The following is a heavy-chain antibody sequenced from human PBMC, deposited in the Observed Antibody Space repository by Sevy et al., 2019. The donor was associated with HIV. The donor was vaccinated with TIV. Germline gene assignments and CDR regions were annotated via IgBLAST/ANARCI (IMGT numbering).Heavy chain of an antibody. D-gene: IGHD4-17*01. Sequence: SETLSLTCTVSGGSISSYYWSWIRQPPGKGLEWIGHIYYSGSTNYNPSLKSRVTISVDTSKNQFSLKLSSVTAADTAVYYCARDTDHDYGDYAFDYWGQRTLVTVSS. CDR2: IYYSGST. CDR1: GGSISSYY. J-gene: IGHJ4*02. CDR3: ARDTDHDYGDYAFDY. V-gene: IGHV4-59*01.